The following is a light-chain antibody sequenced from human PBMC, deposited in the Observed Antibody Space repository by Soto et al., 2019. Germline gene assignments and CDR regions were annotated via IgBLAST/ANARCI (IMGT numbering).Light chain of an antibody. CDR2: EAS. CDR3: QKFDSAPQT. V-gene: IGKV1-27*01. Sequence: DIQMTQSPSSLSASVGDRVTITCRASQGIRHYLAWYQQKPGKAPKLLIYEASNLQSGVPSRFRGGGSGTEFTLTISSLQPEDVATYYCQKFDSAPQTFGPGTKVEIK. CDR1: QGIRHY. J-gene: IGKJ1*01.